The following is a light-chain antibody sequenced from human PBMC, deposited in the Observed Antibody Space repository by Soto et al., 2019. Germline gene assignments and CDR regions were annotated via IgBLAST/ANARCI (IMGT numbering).Light chain of an antibody. J-gene: IGKJ5*01. CDR1: HSISTY. Sequence: DIQMTQSTSSLSASVGDRFTITFRAVHSISTYLNWFQQKPGKAPKLLIYSSSTLQSGVPSRFSGSGSGTDFTLTISGLQPVDFATYYCQQSHSTPITFGQGRRLEIK. CDR3: QQSHSTPIT. CDR2: SSS. V-gene: IGKV1-39*01.